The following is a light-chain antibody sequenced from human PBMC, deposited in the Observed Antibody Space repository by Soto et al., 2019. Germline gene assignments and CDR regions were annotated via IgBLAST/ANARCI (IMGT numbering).Light chain of an antibody. V-gene: IGLV2-8*01. CDR1: SSDIGGYNS. J-gene: IGLJ1*01. Sequence: QSVLTQSPSASGSPGQSVTISCTGTSSDIGGYNSVSWYQQHPGKAPKVMIYDVSKRPSGVPDRFSGSKSGNMASLTVSALQAEDEADYYCSSYTDRNNLVFGTGTKVTVL. CDR3: SSYTDRNNLV. CDR2: DVS.